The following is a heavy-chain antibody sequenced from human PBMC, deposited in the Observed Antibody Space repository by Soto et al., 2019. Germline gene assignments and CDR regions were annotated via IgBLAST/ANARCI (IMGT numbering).Heavy chain of an antibody. CDR3: AREEAVAGTEYYYGMDV. D-gene: IGHD6-19*01. CDR2: IIPIFGTA. CDR1: GGTFSSYA. V-gene: IGHV1-69*13. Sequence: SVKVSCKASGGTFSSYAISWVRQAPGQGLEWMGGIIPIFGTANYAQKFQGRVTITADESTSTAYMELSSLRSEDTAVYYCAREEAVAGTEYYYGMDVWGKGTTGTVSS. J-gene: IGHJ6*04.